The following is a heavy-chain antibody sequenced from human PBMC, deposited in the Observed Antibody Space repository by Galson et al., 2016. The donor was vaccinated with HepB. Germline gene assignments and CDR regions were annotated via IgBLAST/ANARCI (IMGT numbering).Heavy chain of an antibody. CDR3: ARLRHSDILTVAGAFDY. CDR2: IDWDDDK. CDR1: GFSLNTSGMC. Sequence: PALVKPTQTLTLTCTLSGFSLNTSGMCVSWIRQPPGKALEWLALIDWDDDKYYSTSLKTRLTISKDTSENQVVLTMTNMDPVDTGTYYCARLRHSDILTVAGAFDYWGQGTLVTVSS. V-gene: IGHV2-70*01. D-gene: IGHD3-9*01. J-gene: IGHJ4*02.